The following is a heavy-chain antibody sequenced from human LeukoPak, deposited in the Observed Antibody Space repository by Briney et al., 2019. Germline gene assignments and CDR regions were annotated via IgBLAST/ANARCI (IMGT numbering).Heavy chain of an antibody. Sequence: SETLSLTCTVSGYSISSGYYWGWIRQPPGKGLEWIGSIYHSGRTFYNPSLKSRVTISVDTSKNQFSLKLTSVTAADTAVYYCATLSITARPRWHWFDPWGQGTLVTVSS. J-gene: IGHJ5*02. CDR1: GYSISSGYY. V-gene: IGHV4-38-2*02. CDR3: ATLSITARPRWHWFDP. CDR2: IYHSGRT. D-gene: IGHD6-6*01.